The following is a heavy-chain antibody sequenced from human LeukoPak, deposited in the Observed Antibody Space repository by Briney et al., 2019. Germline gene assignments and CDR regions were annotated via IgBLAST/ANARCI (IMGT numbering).Heavy chain of an antibody. CDR2: NYYSGSI. CDR3: ARVEKEYYFDY. J-gene: IGHJ4*02. Sequence: SETLSLTCTVSGGSISSSSYYWGWIRQPPGKGLEWIGSNYYSGSIYYNPSLKSRVTISVDTSKNQFSLKRSSVTAADTAVYYCARVEKEYYFDYWGQGTLVTVSS. CDR1: GGSISSSSYY. V-gene: IGHV4-39*07. D-gene: IGHD1-1*01.